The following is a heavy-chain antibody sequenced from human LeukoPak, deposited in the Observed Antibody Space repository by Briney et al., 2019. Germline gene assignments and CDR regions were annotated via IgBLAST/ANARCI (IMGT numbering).Heavy chain of an antibody. J-gene: IGHJ4*02. CDR3: ARDIVGATEY. V-gene: IGHV3-30*14. CDR1: GFTFSSYA. CDR2: ISYDGSNK. Sequence: GGSLRLSCAASGFTFSSYAMHWVRQAPGKGLEWVAVISYDGSNKYYADSVKGRFTISRDNSKNTLYLQMNSLRAEDTAVYYCARDIVGATEYWGQGTLVTVSS. D-gene: IGHD1-26*01.